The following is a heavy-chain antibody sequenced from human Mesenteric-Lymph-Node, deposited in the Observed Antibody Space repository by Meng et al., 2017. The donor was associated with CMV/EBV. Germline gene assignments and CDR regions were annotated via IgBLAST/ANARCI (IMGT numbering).Heavy chain of an antibody. V-gene: IGHV4-39*01. CDR2: IYQSGNT. D-gene: IGHD3-22*01. CDR1: GGPISGSSYY. J-gene: IGHJ4*02. Sequence: SGGPISGSSYYWGWIRQPPGKGLEWIGSIYQSGNTYYNPSLKSRVTISVDTSKNQFSLRLSSVTVADTAVYYYARTPFTSGYFRVNWGQGTLVTVSS. CDR3: ARTPFTSGYFRVN.